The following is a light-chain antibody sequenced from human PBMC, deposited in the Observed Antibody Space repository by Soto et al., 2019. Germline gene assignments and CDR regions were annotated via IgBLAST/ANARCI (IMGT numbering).Light chain of an antibody. V-gene: IGKV1-39*01. Sequence: DIQMTQSPSSLSTSVGDRVTITCRASQNITNYLSWYQQKPGKAPDLLIYAASNLQSGVPARFSGSGSGTDFTLTSSKLQPEDFATYYGQQTYNTPRTFGQGTKVEIK. CDR2: AAS. CDR1: QNITNY. J-gene: IGKJ1*01. CDR3: QQTYNTPRT.